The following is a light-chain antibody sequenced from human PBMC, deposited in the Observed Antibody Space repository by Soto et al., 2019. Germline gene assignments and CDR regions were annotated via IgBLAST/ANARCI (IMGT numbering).Light chain of an antibody. V-gene: IGKV1-39*01. CDR3: QQTSAAPFT. CDR1: QDISNS. J-gene: IGKJ3*01. CDR2: GAS. Sequence: DIQMTQSPSSLSTSVGERVTITCQASQDISNSLNWYQQKPGKTPKLLIFGASSLQSGVPSRFSGSGSRTDFTLTINSLQPEDFATYYCQQTSAAPFTFGPGTKVDIK.